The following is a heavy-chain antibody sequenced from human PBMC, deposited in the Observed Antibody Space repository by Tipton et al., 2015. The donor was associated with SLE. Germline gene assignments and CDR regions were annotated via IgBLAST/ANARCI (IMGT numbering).Heavy chain of an antibody. J-gene: IGHJ3*02. D-gene: IGHD3-16*02. V-gene: IGHV6-1*01. CDR1: GDSVSSNSVA. CDR3: ARAYDYVWGSYRYTGGYAFDI. Sequence: GLVKPSQTLSLTCAISGDSVSSNSVAWNWIRQSPSRGLEWLGRTYYRSKWHNNYAVSVKSRITTNPDTSKNQFSLQLNSVTPEDTAVYYCARAYDYVWGSYRYTGGYAFDIWGLGTMVTVSS. CDR2: TYYRSKWHN.